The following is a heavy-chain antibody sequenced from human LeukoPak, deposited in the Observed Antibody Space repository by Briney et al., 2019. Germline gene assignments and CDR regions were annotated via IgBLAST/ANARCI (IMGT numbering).Heavy chain of an antibody. CDR2: IYYSGST. D-gene: IGHD2-8*01. J-gene: IGHJ6*03. V-gene: IGHV4-59*12. Sequence: PSETLSLTCTVSGGSISSYYWSWIRRPPGKGLEWIGYIYYSGSTNYNPSLKSRVTISVDTSKNQFSLKLSSVTAADTAVYYCARLPPNGRIYHSYYMDVWGTGTTVTISS. CDR1: GGSISSYY. CDR3: ARLPPNGRIYHSYYMDV.